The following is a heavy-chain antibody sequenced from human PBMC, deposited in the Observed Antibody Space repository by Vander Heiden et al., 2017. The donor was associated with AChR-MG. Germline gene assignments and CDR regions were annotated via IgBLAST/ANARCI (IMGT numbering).Heavy chain of an antibody. V-gene: IGHV3-23*01. Sequence: EVQLLESGGGLVQPGGSLRLSCAASGFTFSSYAMSWVRQAPGKGLEWVSAISGSGGSTYYADSVKGRFTISRDNSKNTLYLQMNSLRAEDTAVYYCAKDSGRSRIQLWSHQSYYFDYWGQGTLVTVSS. D-gene: IGHD5-18*01. CDR2: ISGSGGST. CDR3: AKDSGRSRIQLWSHQSYYFDY. CDR1: GFTFSSYA. J-gene: IGHJ4*02.